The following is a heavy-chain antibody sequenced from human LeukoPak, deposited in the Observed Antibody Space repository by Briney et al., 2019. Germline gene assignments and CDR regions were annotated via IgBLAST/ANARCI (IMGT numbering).Heavy chain of an antibody. CDR1: GFTFNCKW. CDR3: ADPPSGY. V-gene: IGHV3-7*01. D-gene: IGHD5-12*01. Sequence: GGSLRLSCAASGFTFNCKWMTWVRQAPGKGLFWLANINQDGSEKYYEDSVKGRFTISRDNAKSSLYLEMSGLRAEDTAVYYCADPPSGYGGQGTLVAVSS. CDR2: INQDGSEK. J-gene: IGHJ4*02.